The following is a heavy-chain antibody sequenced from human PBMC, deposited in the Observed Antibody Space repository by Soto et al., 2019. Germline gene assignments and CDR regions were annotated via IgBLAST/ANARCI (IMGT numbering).Heavy chain of an antibody. J-gene: IGHJ4*02. CDR1: GGTFSSYT. Sequence: QVQLVQSGAEVKKPGSSVKVSCKASGGTFSSYTISWVRQAPGQGLEWMGRIIPIVGIPNYAQKFQGRVTITAVRSTSTAYMELSSLTSDDTAVYYCASSPRSGTGVYWGQGTLVTVSS. CDR3: ASSPRSGTGVY. D-gene: IGHD3-10*01. V-gene: IGHV1-69*02. CDR2: IIPIVGIP.